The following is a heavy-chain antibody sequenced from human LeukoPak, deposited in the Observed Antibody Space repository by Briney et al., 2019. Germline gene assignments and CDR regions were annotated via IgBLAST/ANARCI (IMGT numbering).Heavy chain of an antibody. V-gene: IGHV3-11*01. CDR2: IDMSGRTI. J-gene: IGHJ4*02. Sequence: GGSLRLSCAASGFTFSDSYMSWIRQAPGKGLEWVSYIDMSGRTIYYADSVKGRFTISRDNARNSLYLQMSSLRAEDTAVYYCARAMTVVTNLWGVFDYWGQGTLVTVSS. CDR1: GFTFSDSY. D-gene: IGHD3-22*01. CDR3: ARAMTVVTNLWGVFDY.